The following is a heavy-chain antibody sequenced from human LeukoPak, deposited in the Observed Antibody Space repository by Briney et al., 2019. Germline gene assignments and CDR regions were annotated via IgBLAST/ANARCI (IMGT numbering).Heavy chain of an antibody. V-gene: IGHV3-23*01. CDR2: IGSIGTVT. CDR3: AKGHHYYDSSGYLRFDP. J-gene: IGHJ5*02. CDR1: GFTFSSYA. D-gene: IGHD3-22*01. Sequence: GGSLRLSCAVSGFTFSSYAMTWVRQAPGKGLEWVSTIGSIGTVTYYADSVKGRFTISRDNSKNTLYLQMNSLRAEDTAVYYCAKGHHYYDSSGYLRFDPWGQGTLVTVSS.